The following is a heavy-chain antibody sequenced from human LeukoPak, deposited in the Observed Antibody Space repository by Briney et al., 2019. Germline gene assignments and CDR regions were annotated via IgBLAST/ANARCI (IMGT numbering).Heavy chain of an antibody. D-gene: IGHD4-17*01. CDR2: ISSSGRTI. CDR1: GFTFSIYS. Sequence: SGGSLRLSCAASGFTFSIYSMNWVRQAPGKGLEWISYISSSGRTIYDADSVKGRFTISGDNAKNSLYLQMNGLRAEDMALYYCAGGGHGDYYFDYWGQGTLVTASS. J-gene: IGHJ4*02. V-gene: IGHV3-48*04. CDR3: AGGGHGDYYFDY.